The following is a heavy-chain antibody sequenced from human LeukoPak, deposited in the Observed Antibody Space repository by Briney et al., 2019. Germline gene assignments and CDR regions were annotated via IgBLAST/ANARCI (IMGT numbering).Heavy chain of an antibody. Sequence: ASVKVSCKASGYIFSDYYMHWVRQAPGQGLEWLGWINPKSGAADYAQLFRGRVTMTRDTSINTDYMEMKRVTSDDTAVYYCARGAEAETSPLDFWGQGTLVIVS. J-gene: IGHJ4*02. D-gene: IGHD6-13*01. V-gene: IGHV1-2*02. CDR3: ARGAEAETSPLDF. CDR1: GYIFSDYY. CDR2: INPKSGAA.